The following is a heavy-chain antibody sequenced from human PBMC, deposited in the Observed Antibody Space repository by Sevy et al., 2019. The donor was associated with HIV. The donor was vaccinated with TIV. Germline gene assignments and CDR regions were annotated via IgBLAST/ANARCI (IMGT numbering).Heavy chain of an antibody. J-gene: IGHJ4*02. V-gene: IGHV4-39*01. CDR1: GGSITSNNYY. D-gene: IGHD6-19*01. Sequence: SETMSLTCSVSGGSITSNNYYWGWIRQPPGQGLEWIGSIYHSGNTYYNPSLKSRVTVSVDTSRSHFSRKVTSVAASDTAVYFCASQPGYRSTYYGFSLSRTFDSWGPGTLVTVSS. CDR2: IYHSGNT. CDR3: ASQPGYRSTYYGFSLSRTFDS.